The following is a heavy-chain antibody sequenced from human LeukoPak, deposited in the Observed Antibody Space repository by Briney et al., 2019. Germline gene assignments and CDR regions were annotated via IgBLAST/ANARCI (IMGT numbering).Heavy chain of an antibody. J-gene: IGHJ6*02. D-gene: IGHD6-19*01. V-gene: IGHV3-7*04. CDR1: GFTFSSYS. CDR2: IKPDGSEK. CDR3: ARAPVAGPGDV. Sequence: GGSLRLSCAASGFTFSSYSMTWVRQAPGKGLEWVANIKPDGSEKYYVDSLKGRFTISRDNAENSLYLQMSSLRAEDTAVYYCARAPVAGPGDVWGQGTTV.